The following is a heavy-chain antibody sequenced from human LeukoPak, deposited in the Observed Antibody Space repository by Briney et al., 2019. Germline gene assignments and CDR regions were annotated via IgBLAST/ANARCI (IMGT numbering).Heavy chain of an antibody. V-gene: IGHV4-39*07. Sequence: SDTLSLTCTVSGGSLSSSGHYWGWIRQSPEKGLDWIGSIYSNGNTYYNPSVKSRVTISVATSKNQFSLKLTSVTAAETAVYYCARSATVTTGYFDYGGQGALVTVSS. CDR3: ARSATVTTGYFDY. D-gene: IGHD4-17*01. CDR1: GGSLSSSGHY. J-gene: IGHJ4*02. CDR2: IYSNGNT.